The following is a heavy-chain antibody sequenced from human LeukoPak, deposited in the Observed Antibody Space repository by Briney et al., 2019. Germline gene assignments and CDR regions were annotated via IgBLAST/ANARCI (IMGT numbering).Heavy chain of an antibody. CDR3: ARGGYDFWSGYYTTDAFDI. Sequence: SETLSPTCAAYGGSFSGYYWSWIRQPPGKGLEWIGEINHSGSTNYNPSLKSRVTTSVDTSKNQFSLKLGSVTAADTAVYYCARGGYDFWSGYYTTDAFDIWGQGTMVTVSS. D-gene: IGHD3-3*01. V-gene: IGHV4-34*01. CDR2: INHSGST. J-gene: IGHJ3*02. CDR1: GGSFSGYY.